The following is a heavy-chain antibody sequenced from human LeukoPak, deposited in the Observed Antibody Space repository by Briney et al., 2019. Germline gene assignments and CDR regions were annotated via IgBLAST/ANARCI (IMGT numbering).Heavy chain of an antibody. CDR3: AKDRRSGSYYYGMDV. D-gene: IGHD3-3*01. J-gene: IGHJ6*02. V-gene: IGHV3-9*01. Sequence: GRSLRLSCAASGFTFDDYAMHWVRQAPGKGLEWISGISWNSGSIGYADSVKGRFTISRDNAKNSLYLQMNSLRAEDTALYYCAKDRRSGSYYYGMDVWGQGTTVTVSS. CDR2: ISWNSGSI. CDR1: GFTFDDYA.